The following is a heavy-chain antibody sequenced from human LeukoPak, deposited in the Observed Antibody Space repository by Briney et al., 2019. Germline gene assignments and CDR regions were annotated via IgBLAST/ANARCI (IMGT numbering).Heavy chain of an antibody. V-gene: IGHV1-2*04. CDR3: ARAQLGYCSGGSCYSGWFDP. J-gene: IGHJ5*02. CDR1: GYTFTGYY. CDR2: INPNSGGT. D-gene: IGHD2-15*01. Sequence: ASVKVSCKASGYTFTGYYMHWVRQAPGQGLEWMGWINPNSGGTNYAQKFQGWVTMTRDTSISTAYMELSRLRSDDTAVYYCARAQLGYCSGGSCYSGWFDPWGQGTLVTVSS.